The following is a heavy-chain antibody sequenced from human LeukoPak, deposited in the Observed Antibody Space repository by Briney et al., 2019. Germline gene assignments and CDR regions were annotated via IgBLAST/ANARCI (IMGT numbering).Heavy chain of an antibody. J-gene: IGHJ4*02. CDR2: INPNSGGT. Sequence: ASVKVSCKSSGYTXTGYNINWLRQAPGQGPEWMGWINPNSGGTNYAQKFQGRVTMTRDTSISTAYMELSRLRSDDTAVYYCARDGHFDHWGQGTLVTVSS. V-gene: IGHV1-2*02. CDR3: ARDGHFDH. CDR1: GYTXTGYN.